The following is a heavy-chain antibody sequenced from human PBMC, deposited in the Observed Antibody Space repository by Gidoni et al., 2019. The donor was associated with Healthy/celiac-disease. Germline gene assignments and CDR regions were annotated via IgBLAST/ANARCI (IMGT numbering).Heavy chain of an antibody. D-gene: IGHD6-13*01. CDR2: IYYSGSP. CDR1: GGSISSYY. Sequence: QVQLQESGPGLVKPSETLSLTCTVSGGSISSYYWSWIRQPPGKGLEWIGYIYYSGSPNYNPSLKRRVTISVDTSKNQFSLKLSSVTAADTAVYYCARQTPIRFSSSWTGGVLDYWGQGTLVTVSS. J-gene: IGHJ4*02. V-gene: IGHV4-59*08. CDR3: ARQTPIRFSSSWTGGVLDY.